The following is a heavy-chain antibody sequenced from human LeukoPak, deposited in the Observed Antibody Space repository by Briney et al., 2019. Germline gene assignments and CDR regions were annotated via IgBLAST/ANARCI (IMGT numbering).Heavy chain of an antibody. J-gene: IGHJ4*02. CDR1: GYTFSRYD. Sequence: ASVKVSCKASGYTFSRYDINWVRQATGQGLEWMGWMNPNSGNTGYAQKFQGRVTITRNTSISTAYMELSSLRSEDTAVYYCARAYRSSIAARLSFGYWGQGTLVTVSS. D-gene: IGHD6-6*01. V-gene: IGHV1-8*03. CDR2: MNPNSGNT. CDR3: ARAYRSSIAARLSFGY.